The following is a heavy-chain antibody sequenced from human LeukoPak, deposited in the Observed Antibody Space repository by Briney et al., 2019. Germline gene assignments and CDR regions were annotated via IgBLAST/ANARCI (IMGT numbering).Heavy chain of an antibody. CDR2: ISYDGSNK. Sequence: GRSLRLSCAASGFTFSSYGMHWVRQAPGKGLEWVAVISYDGSNKYYADSVKGRFTISRDNSKNTLYLQMNSLRAEDTAVYYCAKDQDPIAVADYYFDYWGQGTLVTVSS. D-gene: IGHD6-19*01. J-gene: IGHJ4*02. V-gene: IGHV3-30*18. CDR1: GFTFSSYG. CDR3: AKDQDPIAVADYYFDY.